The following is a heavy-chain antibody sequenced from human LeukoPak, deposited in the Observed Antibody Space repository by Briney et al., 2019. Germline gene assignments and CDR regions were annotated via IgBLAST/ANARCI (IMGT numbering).Heavy chain of an antibody. Sequence: GGSLRLSCAASGFIFSNAWMTWVRQSPGEGLEWVGRIKSKTDGGTTDYAAPVKGRFTILRDDSKNTLYLQMNSLKTEDTAVYYCATRAGSFSSNFWGQGTLVTVSS. V-gene: IGHV3-15*01. D-gene: IGHD2-15*01. CDR2: IKSKTDGGTT. CDR3: ATRAGSFSSNF. J-gene: IGHJ4*02. CDR1: GFIFSNAW.